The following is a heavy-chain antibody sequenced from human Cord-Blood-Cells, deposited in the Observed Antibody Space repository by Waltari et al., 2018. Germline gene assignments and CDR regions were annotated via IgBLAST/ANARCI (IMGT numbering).Heavy chain of an antibody. CDR2: FDPEDGET. J-gene: IGHJ1*01. CDR1: GSTLTELS. Sequence: QVQLVQSGAEVKKPGASVKVSCKVSGSTLTELSMHWVRPATGKGLEWMGGFDPEDGETIYAQKFQGRVTMTEDTSTDTAYMELSSLRSEDTAMYYCATGDIVVVVAATEYFQHWGQGTLVTVSS. V-gene: IGHV1-24*01. CDR3: ATGDIVVVVAATEYFQH. D-gene: IGHD2-15*01.